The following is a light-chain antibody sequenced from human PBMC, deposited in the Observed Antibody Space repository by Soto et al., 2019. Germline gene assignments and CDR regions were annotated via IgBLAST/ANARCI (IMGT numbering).Light chain of an antibody. CDR2: AAS. CDR3: QQSDSMPWT. CDR1: QSISGY. Sequence: DIQMTQSPSALSASVGDRVTITCRASQSISGYLNWYQKKSGQAPRXXRYAASSLQSGVPSRFRGSGSGTDFTLTISSLQPEDSATYYCQQSDSMPWTFGQGTKVDIK. V-gene: IGKV1-39*01. J-gene: IGKJ1*01.